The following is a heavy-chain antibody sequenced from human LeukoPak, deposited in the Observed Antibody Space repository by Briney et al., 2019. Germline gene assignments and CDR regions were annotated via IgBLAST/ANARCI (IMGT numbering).Heavy chain of an antibody. V-gene: IGHV3-23*01. J-gene: IGHJ6*03. CDR1: GFTFRSYA. D-gene: IGHD4-17*01. CDR2: ISNVGTI. CDR3: AKNGGPPTENYYMDA. Sequence: GGSLRLSCAASGFTFRSYAMTWVRQAPGKGLEWVSEISNVGTINYSDSVKGRFTMSRDNSKNTLYLQINSLRAEDTAIYYCAKNGGPPTENYYMDAWGKGTTVTVSS.